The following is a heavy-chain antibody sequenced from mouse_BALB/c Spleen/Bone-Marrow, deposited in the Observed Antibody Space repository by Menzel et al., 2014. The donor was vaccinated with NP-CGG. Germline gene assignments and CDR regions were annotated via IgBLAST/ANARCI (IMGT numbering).Heavy chain of an antibody. CDR2: INPDSSTI. V-gene: IGHV4-1*02. CDR3: ARFVFYGYFAY. D-gene: IGHD1-1*01. CDR1: GFDFSRYW. J-gene: IGHJ2*01. Sequence: EVQRVESGGGLVQPGGSLKFSCAASGFDFSRYWMSWVRQAPGKGLEWIGEINPDSSTINYAPSLKYKFIISRDDAKNPLYLKMKKVRSEDTPFYYCARFVFYGYFAYWGQATPLTVSP.